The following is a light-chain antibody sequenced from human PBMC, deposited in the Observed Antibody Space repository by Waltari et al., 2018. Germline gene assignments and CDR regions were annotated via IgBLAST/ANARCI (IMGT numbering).Light chain of an antibody. V-gene: IGKV1-39*01. CDR1: QSISTY. Sequence: DLQMTQSPSSLPASVGARVTITCRASQSISTYLNWFQQKPGKAPNLLIYGVSTLQSGVPSRFSGSGSGTDFTLTISSLQPEDFASYYCQQTYGAPNTFGQGTKLEIK. J-gene: IGKJ2*01. CDR3: QQTYGAPNT. CDR2: GVS.